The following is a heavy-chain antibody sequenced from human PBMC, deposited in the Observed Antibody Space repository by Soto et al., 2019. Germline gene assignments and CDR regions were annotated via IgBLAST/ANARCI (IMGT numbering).Heavy chain of an antibody. V-gene: IGHV3-11*01. Sequence: GGSLRLSCAASGFTFIEHYMSWIRQAPGKGLEWVSYISSSGDIIYYADSVKGRFTISRDNAKNSLYLQMNSLRAEDTAVYYCARDLGYYDSSGYFDYWGQGTLVTVSS. CDR2: ISSSGDII. D-gene: IGHD3-22*01. CDR3: ARDLGYYDSSGYFDY. J-gene: IGHJ4*02. CDR1: GFTFIEHY.